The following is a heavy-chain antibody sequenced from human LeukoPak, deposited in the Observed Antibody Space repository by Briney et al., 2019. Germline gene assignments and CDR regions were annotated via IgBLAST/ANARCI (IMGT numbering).Heavy chain of an antibody. CDR2: IYYSGST. J-gene: IGHJ3*02. D-gene: IGHD5-18*01. CDR1: GGSISSGGYY. Sequence: SGTLSLTCTVSGGSISSGGYYWSWIRQHPGKGLEWIGYIYYSGSTYYNPSLKSRVTISVDTSKNQFSLKLSSVTAADTAVYYCARDHRAIQLWQQTSRGAFDIWGQGTMVTVSS. CDR3: ARDHRAIQLWQQTSRGAFDI. V-gene: IGHV4-31*03.